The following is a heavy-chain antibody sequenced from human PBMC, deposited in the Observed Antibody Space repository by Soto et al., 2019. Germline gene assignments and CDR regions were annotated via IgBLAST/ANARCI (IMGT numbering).Heavy chain of an antibody. D-gene: IGHD1-1*01. CDR2: ISYDGSNK. CDR3: ARDRATGTYWYFDL. CDR1: GFTFSSYA. Sequence: QVQLVESGGGVVQPGRSLRLSCAASGFTFSSYAMHWVRQAPGKGLEWVAVISYDGSNKYYADSVKGRFTISRDNSKNTLNLQMNSLRAEDTAVYYCARDRATGTYWYFDLWGRGTLVTVSS. J-gene: IGHJ2*01. V-gene: IGHV3-30-3*01.